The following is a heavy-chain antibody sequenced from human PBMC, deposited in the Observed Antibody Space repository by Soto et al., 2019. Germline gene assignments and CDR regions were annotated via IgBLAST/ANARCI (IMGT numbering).Heavy chain of an antibody. CDR1: GYTFTSYA. CDR2: INAGNGNT. V-gene: IGHV1-3*01. J-gene: IGHJ4*02. CDR3: ARAAYYYDSSGYYPGDY. D-gene: IGHD3-22*01. Sequence: ASVKVSCKASGYTFTSYAMHWVRQAPGQRLEWMGWINAGNGNTKYSQKFQGSVTITRDTSASTAYMEVSSLRSEDTAVYYCARAAYYYDSSGYYPGDYWGQGSLVTVSS.